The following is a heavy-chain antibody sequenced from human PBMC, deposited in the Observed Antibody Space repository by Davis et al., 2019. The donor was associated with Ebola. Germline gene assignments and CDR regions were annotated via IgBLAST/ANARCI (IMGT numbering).Heavy chain of an antibody. CDR1: GFTFSNYY. Sequence: GESLKISCAASGFTFSNYYMHWVRRAPGKGLEWVARIKTDGSTTRYADSVKGRFTISRDNTKNTLYLQMNSLRGEDTAVYYCARDGENYSDLDYWGQGTLVTVSS. CDR3: ARDGENYSDLDY. CDR2: IKTDGSTT. V-gene: IGHV3-74*01. D-gene: IGHD3-10*01. J-gene: IGHJ4*02.